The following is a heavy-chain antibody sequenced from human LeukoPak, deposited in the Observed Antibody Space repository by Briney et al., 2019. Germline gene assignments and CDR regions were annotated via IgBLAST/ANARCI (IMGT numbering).Heavy chain of an antibody. CDR3: ARAGSGSPGSTFGY. CDR2: ISSSSSTI. CDR1: GFTFSSYS. V-gene: IGHV3-48*01. J-gene: IGHJ4*02. D-gene: IGHD1-26*01. Sequence: GGSLRLSCAASGFTFSSYSMNWVRQAPGKGLEWVSYISSSSSTIYYADSVKGRFTISRDNAKNSLYLQMNSLRAEDTAVYYCARAGSGSPGSTFGYWGQGTLVTVSS.